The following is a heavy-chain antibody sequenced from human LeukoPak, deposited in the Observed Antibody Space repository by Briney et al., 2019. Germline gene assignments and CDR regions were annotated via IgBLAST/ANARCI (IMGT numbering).Heavy chain of an antibody. Sequence: ASVKVSCKASGYTFASYGISWVRQAPGQGLEWMGWISTYKDDTNYAQKFQGRVTMTTDTSTSTAYMELRSLRPDDTAVYYCARGSYYDYWGQGTLVTVSS. J-gene: IGHJ4*02. D-gene: IGHD3-10*01. CDR1: GYTFASYG. V-gene: IGHV1-18*01. CDR2: ISTYKDDT. CDR3: ARGSYYDY.